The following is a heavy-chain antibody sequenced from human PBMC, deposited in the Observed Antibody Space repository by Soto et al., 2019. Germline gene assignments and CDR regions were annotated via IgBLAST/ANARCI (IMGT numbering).Heavy chain of an antibody. CDR1: GFTFSSYG. D-gene: IGHD4-4*01. CDR2: ISYDGSNK. CDR3: ASGRPHDYSYHPGADHYYYMDV. Sequence: QVQLVESGGGVVQPGSSLRLSCAASGFTFSSYGMHWVRQAPGKGLEWVAVISYDGSNKYYADSVKGRFTISRDNSKNTLYLPMNSLRAEDPAVYYCASGRPHDYSYHPGADHYYYMDVWGKGTTVTVSS. J-gene: IGHJ6*03. V-gene: IGHV3-30*03.